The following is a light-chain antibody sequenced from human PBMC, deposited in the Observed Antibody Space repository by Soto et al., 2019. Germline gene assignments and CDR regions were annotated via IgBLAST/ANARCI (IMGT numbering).Light chain of an antibody. CDR1: SSDVGSYNL. CDR3: CSYANSSPAV. Sequence: QSALTQPASVSGSPGQSITISCTGTSSDVGSYNLVSWYQQHPGKAPKLIIYEVSKRPSGVSNRFSGSKSGNTASLTIAGLQAEDEADYYCCSYANSSPAVFGGGTKVTVL. V-gene: IGLV2-23*02. J-gene: IGLJ2*01. CDR2: EVS.